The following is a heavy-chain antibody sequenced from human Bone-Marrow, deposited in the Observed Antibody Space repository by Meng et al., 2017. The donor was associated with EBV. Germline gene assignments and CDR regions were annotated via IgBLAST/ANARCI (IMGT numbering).Heavy chain of an antibody. J-gene: IGHJ4*02. CDR3: ARSPGSSGWNYYFDY. CDR1: GGSVSSDNYY. CDR2: VHYIGST. D-gene: IGHD6-19*01. Sequence: QEQLQESGPGRVKPSGXLSLTCTVSGGSVSSDNYYWSWIRQPPGKGLEWIGYVHYIGSTIDNPSLKSRVTISVDRSKNQFSLKLSSVTAADTAVYYCARSPGSSGWNYYFDYWGQGTLVTVSS. V-gene: IGHV4-61*01.